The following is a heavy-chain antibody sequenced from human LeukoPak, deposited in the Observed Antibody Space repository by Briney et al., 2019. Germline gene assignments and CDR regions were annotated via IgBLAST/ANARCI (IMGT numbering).Heavy chain of an antibody. CDR1: GYTFTSYG. J-gene: IGHJ6*03. V-gene: IGHV1-18*01. D-gene: IGHD2-2*01. Sequence: ASVKVSRKASGYTFTSYGISWVRQAPGQGLEWMGWISAYNGNTNYAQKLQGRVTMTTDTSTSTAYMELRSLRSDDTAVYYCAREAYCSSTSCYYGDYYYYYYMDVWGKGTTVTVSS. CDR3: AREAYCSSTSCYYGDYYYYYYMDV. CDR2: ISAYNGNT.